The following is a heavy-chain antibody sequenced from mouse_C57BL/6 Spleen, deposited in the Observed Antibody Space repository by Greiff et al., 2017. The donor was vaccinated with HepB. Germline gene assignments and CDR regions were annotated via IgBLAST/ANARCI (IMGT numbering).Heavy chain of an antibody. J-gene: IGHJ2*01. CDR1: GFTFSSYA. D-gene: IGHD1-1*01. CDR2: ISSGGDYI. V-gene: IGHV5-9-1*02. CDR3: TRAHYYGSSYYFDY. Sequence: EVQGVESGEGLVKPGGSLKLSCAASGFTFSSYAMSWVRQTPEKRLEWVAYISSGGDYIYYADTVKGRFTISRDNARNTLYLQMSSLKSEDTAMYYCTRAHYYGSSYYFDYWGQGTTLTVSS.